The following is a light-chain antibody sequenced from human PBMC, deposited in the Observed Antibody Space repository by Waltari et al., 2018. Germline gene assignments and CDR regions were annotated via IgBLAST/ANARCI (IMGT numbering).Light chain of an antibody. CDR1: SSNIGAPYD. V-gene: IGLV1-40*01. Sequence: QSVLTQPPSVSGAPGQRVTISCTGSSSNIGAPYDVHWYRQLPGTAPKLLIFGNSNRPSGVPDRFSGSKSGTSASLAITVLQAEDEADYYCQSYDSSLSGSDVVFGGGTKLTVL. CDR2: GNS. CDR3: QSYDSSLSGSDVV. J-gene: IGLJ2*01.